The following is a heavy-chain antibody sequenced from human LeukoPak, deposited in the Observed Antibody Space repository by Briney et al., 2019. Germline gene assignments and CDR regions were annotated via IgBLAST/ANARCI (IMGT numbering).Heavy chain of an antibody. CDR3: ASVASNYDFDY. J-gene: IGHJ4*02. V-gene: IGHV3-20*04. Sequence: GGSLRLSCAASGFTFDDYGMSWVRPAPGKGLEWVSGINWNGGNTGYAGSVKVPFTISRDKAKNSLYLQMNSLRAEDTALYYCASVASNYDFDYWGQGTLVTVSS. CDR1: GFTFDDYG. CDR2: INWNGGNT. D-gene: IGHD4-11*01.